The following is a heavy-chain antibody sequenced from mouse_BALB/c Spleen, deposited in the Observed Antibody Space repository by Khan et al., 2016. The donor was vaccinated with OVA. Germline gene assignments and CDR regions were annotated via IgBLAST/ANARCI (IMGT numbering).Heavy chain of an antibody. Sequence: EVQLVESGPELVKPGASVKISCTASGYSFTGYFMNWVMQSHGKSLECIGRINPHIGEAFYNQKFKGKATLTVDESSSTAHMELRSLASEDSAVYYCARKNGSDFDYWGQGTTLTVSS. J-gene: IGHJ2*01. D-gene: IGHD1-1*01. CDR2: INPHIGEA. V-gene: IGHV1-20*02. CDR3: ARKNGSDFDY. CDR1: GYSFTGYF.